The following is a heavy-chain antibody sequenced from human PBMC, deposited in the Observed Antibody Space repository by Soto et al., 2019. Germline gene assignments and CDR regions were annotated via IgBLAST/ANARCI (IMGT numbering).Heavy chain of an antibody. D-gene: IGHD6-6*01. Sequence: QVQLVQSGAEVKKPGASVKVSCKASGYTFTSYYMHWVRQAPGKGLEWMGIINPSGGSTSYAQKFQGRVTMTGDTSSCTVYMELSSVRSEDTAVYYSARIIEYSGSSQGPGAFDIWGQGTMISVSS. CDR3: ARIIEYSGSSQGPGAFDI. CDR1: GYTFTSYY. J-gene: IGHJ3*02. CDR2: INPSGGST. V-gene: IGHV1-46*01.